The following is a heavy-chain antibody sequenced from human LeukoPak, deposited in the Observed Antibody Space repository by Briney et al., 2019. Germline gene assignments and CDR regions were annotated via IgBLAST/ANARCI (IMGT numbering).Heavy chain of an antibody. D-gene: IGHD2/OR15-2a*01. CDR3: ARARVGFEYDAFDI. Sequence: ASVKVSCKASGGTFSSYAISWVRQAPGQGLEWLGWINPNSGATNYAQKFQGRVIMTGDTSISTAYMEVSRLSSDDTAVYYCARARVGFEYDAFDIWGQGTMVTVSS. V-gene: IGHV1-2*02. CDR2: INPNSGAT. CDR1: GGTFSSYA. J-gene: IGHJ3*02.